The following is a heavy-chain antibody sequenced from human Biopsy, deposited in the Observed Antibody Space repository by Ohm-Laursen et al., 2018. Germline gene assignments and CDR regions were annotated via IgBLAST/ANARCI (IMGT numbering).Heavy chain of an antibody. CDR2: IYDNGDT. CDR3: TRVRTFGGVIGGYYFDS. Sequence: PSDTLSLTWNVSGGSINSGGHFWGWVRQSPGKGLEWIGYIYDNGDTSYNPSLMSLVSISADTSKNQVSLRLNSVTAADTAVYYCTRVRTFGGVIGGYYFDSWGQGILVTVSS. D-gene: IGHD3-16*02. V-gene: IGHV4-31*01. CDR1: GGSINSGGHF. J-gene: IGHJ4*02.